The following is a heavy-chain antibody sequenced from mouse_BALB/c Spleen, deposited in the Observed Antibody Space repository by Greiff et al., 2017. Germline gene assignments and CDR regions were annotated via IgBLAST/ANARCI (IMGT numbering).Heavy chain of an antibody. J-gene: IGHJ4*01. CDR3: ARPYYEYAMDY. D-gene: IGHD2-4*01. Sequence: VQLQQSGAELMKPGASVKISCKATGYTFSSYWIEWVKQRPGHGLEWIGEILPGSGSTNYNEKFKGKATFTADTSSNTAYMQLSSLTSEDSAVYYCARPYYEYAMDYWGQGTSVTVSS. CDR2: ILPGSGST. V-gene: IGHV1-9*01. CDR1: GYTFSSYW.